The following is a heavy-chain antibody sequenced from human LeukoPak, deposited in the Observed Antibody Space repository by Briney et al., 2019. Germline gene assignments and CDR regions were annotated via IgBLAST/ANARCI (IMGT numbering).Heavy chain of an antibody. J-gene: IGHJ5*02. Sequence: SETLTLTCTVSGYSISTGYYWGWIRQPPGKGLEWIGSIYHSGSTHHNPSLKSRATLSIDTSKNQFSLKLNSVTAADTAVYYCAREGVGDYYDSSLDWFDPWGQGTLVTVSS. CDR3: AREGVGDYYDSSLDWFDP. CDR2: IYHSGST. CDR1: GYSISTGYY. V-gene: IGHV4-38-2*02. D-gene: IGHD3-22*01.